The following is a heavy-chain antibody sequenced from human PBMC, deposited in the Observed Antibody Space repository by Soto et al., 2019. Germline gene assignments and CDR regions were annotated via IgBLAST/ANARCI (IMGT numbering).Heavy chain of an antibody. J-gene: IGHJ5*02. CDR2: ISDSGSRT. Sequence: RGSPRLSFVAPEFTFSSYFMNWVRLAPGKGLEWVSAISDSGSRTYYADSVKGRVTISRDNSENTVYLQMNSLRAEDTAVYYCARGWASVGPNYFDPWGQGTLVTVSS. CDR3: ARGWASVGPNYFDP. V-gene: IGHV3-23*01. CDR1: EFTFSSYF. D-gene: IGHD1-7*01.